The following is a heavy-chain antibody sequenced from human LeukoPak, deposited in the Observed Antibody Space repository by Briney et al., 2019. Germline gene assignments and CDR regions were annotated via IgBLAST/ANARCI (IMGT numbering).Heavy chain of an antibody. CDR2: IIADFDTT. CDR3: AQDGTTTRYNWFDS. V-gene: IGHV3-23*01. J-gene: IGHJ5*01. CDR1: GFTFRSYA. D-gene: IGHD1-7*01. Sequence: GGSLRLSCAASGFTFRSYAMSWVRQAPGKGLEWVSGIIADFDTTYYADSVRGRFTISRDHSKNTLYLQMNSLRAEDTAVYYCAQDGTTTRYNWFDSWGQGTLVTVSS.